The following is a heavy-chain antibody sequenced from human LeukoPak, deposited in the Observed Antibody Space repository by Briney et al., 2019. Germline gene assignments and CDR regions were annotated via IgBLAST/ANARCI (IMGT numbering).Heavy chain of an antibody. CDR2: IYYSGST. J-gene: IGHJ4*02. CDR3: ARGTFGNWLWG. D-gene: IGHD1-1*01. CDR1: GGSISSYY. V-gene: IGHV4-59*01. Sequence: SETLSLTCTVSGGSISSYYWSWIRQPPGKGLEWIGYIYYSGSTNYNPSLKSRVTISVDTSKNQFSLKLSSVTAADTAVYYCARGTFGNWLWGWGQGTLVTVSS.